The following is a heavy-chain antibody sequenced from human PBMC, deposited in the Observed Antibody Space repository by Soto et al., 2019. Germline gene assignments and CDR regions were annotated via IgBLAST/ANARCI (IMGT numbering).Heavy chain of an antibody. J-gene: IGHJ4*02. D-gene: IGHD3-22*01. CDR2: IYYSGST. Sequence: SEILSLTCTVSGGSLSSYYWSWIRQPPGKGLEWIGYIYYSGSTNYNPSLKSRVTISVDTSKNQFSLKLSSVTAADTAVYYCARHVSYYDSSGPIDYWGQGTLVTVSS. CDR1: GGSLSSYY. CDR3: ARHVSYYDSSGPIDY. V-gene: IGHV4-59*08.